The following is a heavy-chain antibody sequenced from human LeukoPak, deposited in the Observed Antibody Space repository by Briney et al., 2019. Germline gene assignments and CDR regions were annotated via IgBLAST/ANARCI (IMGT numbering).Heavy chain of an antibody. CDR3: ARARNTKMNTYRGSSEYFQH. CDR2: FNHSGST. V-gene: IGHV4-34*01. D-gene: IGHD4-11*01. Sequence: PSETLSLACAVYGGSFSGYYWSWIRQPPGKGLEWIGEFNHSGSTNYNPSLKSRVTISVDTSKNQFSLKLSSVTAADTAVYYCARARNTKMNTYRGSSEYFQHWGQGTLVTVSS. J-gene: IGHJ1*01. CDR1: GGSFSGYY.